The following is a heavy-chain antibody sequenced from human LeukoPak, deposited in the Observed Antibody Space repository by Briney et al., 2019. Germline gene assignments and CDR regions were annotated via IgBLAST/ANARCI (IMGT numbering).Heavy chain of an antibody. J-gene: IGHJ5*02. CDR1: GGSFSGYY. D-gene: IGHD5-18*01. V-gene: IGHV4-34*01. CDR2: INHSGST. Sequence: SETLSLTCAVYGGSFSGYYWSWIRQPPGKGLEWIGEINHSGSTNYNPSLKSRVTISVDTSKNQFSLKLSSVTAADTAGYYCARRRLAVTRYNWFDPWGQGTLVTVSS. CDR3: ARRRLAVTRYNWFDP.